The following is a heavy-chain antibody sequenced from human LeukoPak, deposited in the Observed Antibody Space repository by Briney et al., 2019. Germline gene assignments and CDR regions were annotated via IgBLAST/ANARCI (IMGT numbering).Heavy chain of an antibody. Sequence: PSETLSLTCTVSGGSISSYYWSWIRQPPGKGLEWIGYIYYNENTNYNPSLKSRVTISVDTSKNQFSLKLSSVAAADTAVYYCARDPSPFYSGSYLGFDPWGQGTLVTVSS. V-gene: IGHV4-59*01. D-gene: IGHD1-26*01. CDR3: ARDPSPFYSGSYLGFDP. J-gene: IGHJ5*02. CDR2: IYYNENT. CDR1: GGSISSYY.